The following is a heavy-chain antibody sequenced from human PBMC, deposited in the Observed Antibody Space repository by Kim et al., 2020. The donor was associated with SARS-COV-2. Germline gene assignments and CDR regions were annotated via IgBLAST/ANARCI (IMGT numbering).Heavy chain of an antibody. Sequence: FTISRDNSKNTLYLQMNSLRAEDTAVYYCAKEGAQLARITIFGVVIKRDYWGQGTLVTVSS. D-gene: IGHD3-3*01. CDR3: AKEGAQLARITIFGVVIKRDY. J-gene: IGHJ4*02. V-gene: IGHV3-23*01.